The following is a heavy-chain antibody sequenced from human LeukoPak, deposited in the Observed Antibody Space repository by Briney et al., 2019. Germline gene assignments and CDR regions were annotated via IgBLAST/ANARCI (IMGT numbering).Heavy chain of an antibody. Sequence: QPGGSLRLSCAASGFTFSSYGMSWVRQAPGKGLEWVSAISGSGGSTYYADSVKGRFTISRDNSKNTLYLQMNSLRAEDTAVYYCAKDHGRDYYGSGRYDYWGQGTLVTVSS. CDR3: AKDHGRDYYGSGRYDY. CDR2: ISGSGGST. V-gene: IGHV3-23*01. CDR1: GFTFSSYG. J-gene: IGHJ4*02. D-gene: IGHD3-10*01.